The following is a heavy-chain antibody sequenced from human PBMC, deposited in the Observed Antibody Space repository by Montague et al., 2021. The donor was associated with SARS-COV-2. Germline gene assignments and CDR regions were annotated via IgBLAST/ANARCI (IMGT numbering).Heavy chain of an antibody. V-gene: IGHV4-59*01. CDR2: VHYTGST. CDR1: GDSISSYD. CDR3: ARAQNTCFIANCVNYFEA. Sequence: SETLSLTCEVSGDSISSYDWSWIRQSPGKGLEWIGYVHYTGSTKYTPSLKNRVTLSLDTIKNHFSLKLRSVTAADTAIYYCARAQNTCFIANCVNYFEAWGLGALVTVSS. D-gene: IGHD1-1*01. J-gene: IGHJ4*02.